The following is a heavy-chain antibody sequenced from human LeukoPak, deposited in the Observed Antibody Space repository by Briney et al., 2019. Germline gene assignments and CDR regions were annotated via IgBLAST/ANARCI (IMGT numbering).Heavy chain of an antibody. V-gene: IGHV4-34*01. D-gene: IGHD5-24*01. Sequence: SETLSLTCAVYGGSFSGYYWSWIRQPPGKGLEWIGEINHSGSTNYNPSLKSRVTISVDTSKNQFSLELSSVTAADTAVYYCARGGRWLQGFDYWGQGTLVTVSS. J-gene: IGHJ4*02. CDR2: INHSGST. CDR3: ARGGRWLQGFDY. CDR1: GGSFSGYY.